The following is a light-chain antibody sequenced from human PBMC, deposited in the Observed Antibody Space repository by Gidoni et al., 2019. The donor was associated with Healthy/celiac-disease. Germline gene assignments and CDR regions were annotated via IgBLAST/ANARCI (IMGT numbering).Light chain of an antibody. CDR2: DDS. J-gene: IGLJ2*01. CDR1: NIGSKS. Sequence: SYVLTHPPSVSVAPGQTARITCGGNNIGSKSVHWYKQKPGQTPVLVVYDDSDRPSGIPERFSGSNSGNTATLTISRVEAGDEADYYCQVWDSSSDPKVVFGGGTKLTVL. V-gene: IGLV3-21*02. CDR3: QVWDSSSDPKVV.